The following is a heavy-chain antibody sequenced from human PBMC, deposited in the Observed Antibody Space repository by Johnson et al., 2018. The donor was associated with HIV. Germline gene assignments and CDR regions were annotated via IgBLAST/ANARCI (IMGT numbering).Heavy chain of an antibody. CDR1: GITVSTNY. J-gene: IGHJ3*02. CDR2: IFTIGDT. D-gene: IGHD6-6*01. V-gene: IGHV3-66*02. CDR3: VREGYSSSSDAFDI. Sequence: MLLVESGGGLVQPGGSLRLSCAASGITVSTNYMSWVRQAPGKGLEWVSLIFTIGDTSYADSVKGRFTISRENSKNSHYLHMNSLRPEDTAIYYCVREGYSSSSDAFDIWGQGTMVTVSS.